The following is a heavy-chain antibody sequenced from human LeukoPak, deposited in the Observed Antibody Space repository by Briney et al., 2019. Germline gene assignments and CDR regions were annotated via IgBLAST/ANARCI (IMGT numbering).Heavy chain of an antibody. CDR1: GFTFDDYR. V-gene: IGHV3-43*01. J-gene: IGHJ4*02. CDR3: AKGGYGDYFDY. Sequence: PGGSLRLSCAASGFTFDDYRMDWVRQAPGKGLVWVSVISWDGGSTYYADSVKGRFTISRDNSKNSLYLQMNSLRTEDTALYYCAKGGYGDYFDYWGQGTLVTVSS. D-gene: IGHD4-17*01. CDR2: ISWDGGST.